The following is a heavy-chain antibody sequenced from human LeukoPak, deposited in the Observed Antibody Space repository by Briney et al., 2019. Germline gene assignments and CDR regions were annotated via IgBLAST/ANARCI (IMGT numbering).Heavy chain of an antibody. V-gene: IGHV1-2*02. J-gene: IGHJ4*02. Sequence: GASVKVSCKASGYTFTGYYMHWVRQAPGQGLEWMGWINPNSGGTNYAQKFQGRVTMTRDTSISTACMELSRLRSDDTAVYYCAGARPSSYYYDSSGYYLLDYWGQGTLVTVSS. CDR3: AGARPSSYYYDSSGYYLLDY. CDR2: INPNSGGT. D-gene: IGHD3-22*01. CDR1: GYTFTGYY.